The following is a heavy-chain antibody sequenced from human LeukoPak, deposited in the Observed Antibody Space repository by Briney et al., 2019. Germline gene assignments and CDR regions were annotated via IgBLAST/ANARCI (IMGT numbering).Heavy chain of an antibody. CDR1: GYTFTGYY. D-gene: IGHD3-10*01. V-gene: IGHV1-2*02. CDR3: ARAVWFGELLGLLDY. Sequence: ASVKVSCKASGYTFTGYYMHWVRQAPGQGLEWVGWINPNSGGTNYAQKFQGRVTMTRDTSISTAYMELSRLRSDDTAVYYCARAVWFGELLGLLDYWGQGTLVTVSS. J-gene: IGHJ4*02. CDR2: INPNSGGT.